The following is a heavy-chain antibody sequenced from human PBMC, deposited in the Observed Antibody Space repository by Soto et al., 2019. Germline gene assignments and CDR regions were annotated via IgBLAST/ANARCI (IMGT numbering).Heavy chain of an antibody. V-gene: IGHV1-3*01. J-gene: IGHJ4*02. D-gene: IGHD2-2*02. CDR3: ARAGDDCSTTNCYMIDY. CDR2: INAGNGKT. CDR1: GYTFTTYA. Sequence: ASVKVSCKASGYTFTTYAMHWVRQAPGQRLEWMGWINAGNGKTKYSQKFQGRVTITRDTSATTASMELSSLRSEDTAVYYCARAGDDCSTTNCYMIDYWGQGTLVTVSS.